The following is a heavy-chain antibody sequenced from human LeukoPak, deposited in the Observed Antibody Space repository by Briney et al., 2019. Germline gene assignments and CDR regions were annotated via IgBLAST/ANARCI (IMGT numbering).Heavy chain of an antibody. Sequence: GRSLRLSCAASGFPFSSFGMHWVRQAPGKGLEWVALISYDGNTKYYADSVKGRFTISRDNSVNTLYLQMTSLRGDDTALYFCARAVVRGVMPGKGLDPWGQGTPVTVSS. V-gene: IGHV3-33*01. CDR2: ISYDGNTK. J-gene: IGHJ5*02. D-gene: IGHD3-10*01. CDR3: ARAVVRGVMPGKGLDP. CDR1: GFPFSSFG.